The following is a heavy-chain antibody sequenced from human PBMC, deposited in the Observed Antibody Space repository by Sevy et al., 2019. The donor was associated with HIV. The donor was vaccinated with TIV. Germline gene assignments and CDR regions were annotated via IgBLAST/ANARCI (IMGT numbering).Heavy chain of an antibody. Sequence: ASVKVSCKASGYAFTGYYIHWVRQAPGQGLEWMGRINPISGGTDDSQKFQGRVTMTRDTSISTAYMDVSRLTSDDTAVYYCARAPTDFWTWGMAVWAQGTVVTVSS. V-gene: IGHV1-2*06. J-gene: IGHJ6*02. CDR3: ARAPTDFWTWGMAV. CDR2: INPISGGT. D-gene: IGHD3-3*01. CDR1: GYAFTGYY.